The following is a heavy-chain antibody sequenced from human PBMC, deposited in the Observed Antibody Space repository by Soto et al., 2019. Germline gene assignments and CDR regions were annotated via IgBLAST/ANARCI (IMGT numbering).Heavy chain of an antibody. Sequence: SQTLSLTCAISGDSVSSNSAAWNWIRQSPSRGLEWLGRTYYRSRWYNDYAVSVKSRITVNPDTSKNQFSLHLNSVTPEDTAVYYCARDRAYSSSWYPLGYYYGMDVWGQGTTVTVSS. CDR2: TYYRSRWYN. J-gene: IGHJ6*02. V-gene: IGHV6-1*01. D-gene: IGHD6-13*01. CDR3: ARDRAYSSSWYPLGYYYGMDV. CDR1: GDSVSSNSAA.